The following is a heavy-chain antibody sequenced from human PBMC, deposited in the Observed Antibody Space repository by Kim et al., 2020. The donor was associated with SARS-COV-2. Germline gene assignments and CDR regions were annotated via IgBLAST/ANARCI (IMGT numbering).Heavy chain of an antibody. CDR3: ATATNYDVLSGYQYHFGY. CDR2: ITSGSGSYS. CDR1: GFTFSDYY. D-gene: IGHD3-3*01. J-gene: IGHJ4*02. V-gene: IGHV3-11*06. Sequence: GGSLRLSCAASGFTFSDYYMSWIRQAPGKGLEWVSYITSGSGSYSNYADSVKGRFTISRDNAKNSLYLRMNSLRADDTAVYYCATATNYDVLSGYQYHFGYWGQGALVTVSS.